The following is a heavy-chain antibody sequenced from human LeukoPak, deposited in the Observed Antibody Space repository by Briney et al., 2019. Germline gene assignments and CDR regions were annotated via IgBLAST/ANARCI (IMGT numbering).Heavy chain of an antibody. D-gene: IGHD2-15*01. CDR1: GYSFTSYG. CDR2: IIPIFGTA. J-gene: IGHJ6*02. CDR3: ARSGVVVVSPLGMDV. Sequence: SVKVSCKASGYSFTSYGISWVRQAPGQGLGWMGGIIPIFGTANYAQKFQGRVTITADESTSTAYMELSSLRSEDTAVYYCARSGVVVVSPLGMDVWGQGTTVTVSS. V-gene: IGHV1-69*13.